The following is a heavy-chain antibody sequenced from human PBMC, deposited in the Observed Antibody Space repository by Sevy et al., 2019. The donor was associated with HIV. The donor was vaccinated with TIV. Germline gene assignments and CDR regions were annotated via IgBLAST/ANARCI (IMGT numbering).Heavy chain of an antibody. CDR1: GFSISGYG. Sequence: WGSLRLSCAASGFSISGYGMHWVRQAPGKGLEWVAVIWYDGTNREYADSVKCRFTISRDNSKNTLYLQMNSLRVEDTAVYYCAREDIRVAGIGYYFHSWGQGTLVTVSS. J-gene: IGHJ4*02. V-gene: IGHV3-33*01. D-gene: IGHD6-19*01. CDR2: IWYDGTNR. CDR3: AREDIRVAGIGYYFHS.